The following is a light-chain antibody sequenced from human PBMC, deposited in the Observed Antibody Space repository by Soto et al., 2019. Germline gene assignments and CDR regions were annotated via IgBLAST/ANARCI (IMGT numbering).Light chain of an antibody. J-gene: IGKJ5*01. V-gene: IGKV1-9*01. Sequence: IQLTQSPSSLSASVGDSVTITCRASQGIRSSLAWYQQKPGIAPKLLIYTASTLQSGVPSRFSGSGSGIDFTLTISSLQPEDFATYYCQQINAYPITFGQGTRLEI. CDR3: QQINAYPIT. CDR1: QGIRSS. CDR2: TAS.